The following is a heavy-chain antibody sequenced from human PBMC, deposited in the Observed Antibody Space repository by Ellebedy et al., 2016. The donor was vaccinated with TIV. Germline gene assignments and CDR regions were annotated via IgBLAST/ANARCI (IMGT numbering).Heavy chain of an antibody. CDR3: AREEWQQLAQGVY. Sequence: PGGSLRLSCAASGFTFSSYGMHWVRQAPGKGLEWVAVISYDGSNKYYADSVKGRFTISRDNSKNTLYLQMNSLRAEDTAVYYCAREEWQQLAQGVYWGQGTLVTVSS. J-gene: IGHJ4*02. CDR1: GFTFSSYG. CDR2: ISYDGSNK. V-gene: IGHV3-30*03. D-gene: IGHD6-13*01.